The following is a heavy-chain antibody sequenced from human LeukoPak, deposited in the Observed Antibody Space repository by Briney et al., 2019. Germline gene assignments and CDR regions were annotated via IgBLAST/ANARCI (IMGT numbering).Heavy chain of an antibody. CDR3: AKDPPYDFWSGYYKAARGDY. D-gene: IGHD3-3*01. V-gene: IGHV3-23*01. J-gene: IGHJ4*02. Sequence: GGSLRLSCAASGFTFSSYAMSWVRQAPGKGLEWVSAISGSGGSTYYADSVKGRFTISRDNSKNTLYLQMNSLRAEDTAVYYCAKDPPYDFWSGYYKAARGDYWGQGTLVTVSS. CDR2: ISGSGGST. CDR1: GFTFSSYA.